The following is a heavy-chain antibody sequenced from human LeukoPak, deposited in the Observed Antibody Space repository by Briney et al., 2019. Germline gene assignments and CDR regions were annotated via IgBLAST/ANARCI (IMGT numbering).Heavy chain of an antibody. V-gene: IGHV1-69*05. CDR1: GGTFSSYA. CDR3: AREIASSMIVVVITTGGAFDI. Sequence: SVKVSCKASGGTFSSYAISWVRQAPGQGLEWMGRIIPIFGTANYAQKFQGRVTITTDESTSTAYMEMSSLRSEDTAVYYCAREIASSMIVVVITTGGAFDIWGQGTMVTVSS. D-gene: IGHD3-22*01. CDR2: IIPIFGTA. J-gene: IGHJ3*02.